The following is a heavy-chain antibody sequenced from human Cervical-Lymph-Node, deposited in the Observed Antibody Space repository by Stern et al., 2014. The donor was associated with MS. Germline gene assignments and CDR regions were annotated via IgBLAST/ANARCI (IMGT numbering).Heavy chain of an antibody. CDR1: GYTFSRFW. CDR2: IKEDGPST. Sequence: VQLVQSGGRLVQPGGSLRLSCEDSGYTFSRFWMHWVRHVPGQGLVWVSPIKEDGPSTAYADSVRGRFPTSRDNAKRTLYLQINSLGAEDSAIYYCARDLSGRSDSWGQGTLVPVSS. J-gene: IGHJ4*02. D-gene: IGHD1-26*01. V-gene: IGHV3-74*03. CDR3: ARDLSGRSDS.